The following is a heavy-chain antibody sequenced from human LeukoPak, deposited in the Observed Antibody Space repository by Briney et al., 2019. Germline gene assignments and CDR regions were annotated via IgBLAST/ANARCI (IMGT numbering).Heavy chain of an antibody. CDR3: TPPPTIFGVVPGY. V-gene: IGHV3-15*01. CDR1: GFTFSNAW. J-gene: IGHJ4*02. D-gene: IGHD3-3*01. Sequence: PGGSLRLSCAASGFTFSNAWMSWVRQAPGKGLEWVGGIKSKTDGGTTDYAAPVKGRVTISRDDSKNTLYLQMNSLKPEDTAVYYCTPPPTIFGVVPGYWGQGTLVTVSS. CDR2: IKSKTDGGTT.